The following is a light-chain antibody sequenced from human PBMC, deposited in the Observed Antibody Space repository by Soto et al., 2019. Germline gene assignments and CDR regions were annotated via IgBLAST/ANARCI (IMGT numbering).Light chain of an antibody. J-gene: IGKJ5*01. CDR2: DAS. Sequence: ESVLTQSPAPLSLSPGERATLSCRASQSVSSNLAWYQQKPGQAPRLLIYDASNRATGIPARFSGSGSGTDFTLTISRLEREDFAVYYCQQYGSSPPTTFGQGTRLEIK. V-gene: IGKV3-20*01. CDR3: QQYGSSPPTT. CDR1: QSVSSN.